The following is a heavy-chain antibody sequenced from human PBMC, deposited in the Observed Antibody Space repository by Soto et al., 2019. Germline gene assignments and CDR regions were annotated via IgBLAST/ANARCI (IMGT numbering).Heavy chain of an antibody. CDR2: IYYSGST. Sequence: SETLSLTCTVSGGSISSGGYYWSWIRQHPGKGLEWIGYIYYSGSTYYNPSLKSRVTISVDTSKNQFSLKLSSVTAADTAVYYCARVRPSSLRRYYFDYWGQGTLVTVSS. CDR1: GGSISSGGYY. V-gene: IGHV4-31*03. CDR3: ARVRPSSLRRYYFDY. D-gene: IGHD1-26*01. J-gene: IGHJ4*02.